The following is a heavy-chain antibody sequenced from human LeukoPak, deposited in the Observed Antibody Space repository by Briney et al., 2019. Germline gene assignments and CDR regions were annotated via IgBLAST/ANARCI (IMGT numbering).Heavy chain of an antibody. CDR1: GGSFSGYY. Sequence: PSETLSLTCAVYGGSFSGYYWSWIRQPPGKWLEWIGEINHSGSTNYNPSLKSRVTISVDTSKNQFSLKLSSVTAADTAVYYCARGGYGDYFDAFDIWGQGTMVTVSS. V-gene: IGHV4-34*01. CDR3: ARGGYGDYFDAFDI. D-gene: IGHD4-17*01. J-gene: IGHJ3*02. CDR2: INHSGST.